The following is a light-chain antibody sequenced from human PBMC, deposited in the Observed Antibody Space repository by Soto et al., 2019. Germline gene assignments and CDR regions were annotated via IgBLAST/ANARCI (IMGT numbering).Light chain of an antibody. J-gene: IGLJ1*01. CDR2: GTT. V-gene: IGLV1-40*01. CDR1: GSHIGVAHD. Sequence: QSVLTQPPSLTWAPEQTVTIPCTATGSHIGVAHDVHWYQQLPGTAPQLLIWGTTNRPSGVPDRFSGSKSGTSASLVITGLQAEDEADYYCQSYGGTLSPCVFGTGTKVTVL. CDR3: QSYGGTLSPCV.